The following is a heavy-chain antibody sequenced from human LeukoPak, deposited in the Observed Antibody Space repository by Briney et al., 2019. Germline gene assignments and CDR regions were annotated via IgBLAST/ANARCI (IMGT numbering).Heavy chain of an antibody. CDR2: IYYSGST. J-gene: IGHJ5*02. CDR1: GASISSRGYY. Sequence: PSETLSLTCTVSGASISSRGYYWGWVRQPPGKGLEWIGTIYYSGSTSYTPSLKSRVTISIDTSKNQFSLRLSSVTAADTAMYYCTRSHRTQDYGGNPGSLDPWGQGTLVTVSS. V-gene: IGHV4-39*07. D-gene: IGHD4-23*01. CDR3: TRSHRTQDYGGNPGSLDP.